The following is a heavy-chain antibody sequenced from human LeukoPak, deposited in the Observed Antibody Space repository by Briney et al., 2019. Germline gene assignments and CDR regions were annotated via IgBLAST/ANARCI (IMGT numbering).Heavy chain of an antibody. CDR2: IGGSGSST. CDR3: AKDGFGIVGAMTFDY. J-gene: IGHJ4*02. D-gene: IGHD1-26*01. Sequence: GGSLRLSCAASGFTFSSYWMSWVRQAPGKGLEWVSAIGGSGSSTYYADSVKGRFTISRDNSKNTLYLQLNSLRAEDTAVYYCAKDGFGIVGAMTFDYWGQGTLATVSS. V-gene: IGHV3-23*01. CDR1: GFTFSSYW.